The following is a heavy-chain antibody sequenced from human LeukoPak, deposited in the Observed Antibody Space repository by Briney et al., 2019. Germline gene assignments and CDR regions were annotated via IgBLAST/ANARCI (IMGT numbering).Heavy chain of an antibody. V-gene: IGHV3-48*01. D-gene: IGHD2-2*01. CDR3: AKEAVGYCSSTSCRGIDY. CDR1: RFTFSSNT. CDR2: ISSTSSSI. Sequence: GGSLRLSCAASRFTFSSNTMNWVRQAPGRGLEWVSSISSTSSSIYYADSVKGRFTISRDNSKNTLYLQMNSLRAEDTAVYYCAKEAVGYCSSTSCRGIDYWGQGTLATVSS. J-gene: IGHJ4*02.